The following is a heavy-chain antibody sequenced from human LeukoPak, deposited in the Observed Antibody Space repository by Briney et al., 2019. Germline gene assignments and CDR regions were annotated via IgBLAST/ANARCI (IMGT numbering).Heavy chain of an antibody. CDR3: VKDLVTTVVTSGNY. V-gene: IGHV3-64D*09. J-gene: IGHJ4*02. Sequence: GGSLRLSCSASGFTFSSYAMHWVRQAPGKGLEYVSAISSNGGSTYYADSVKGRFTISRDNSKNTLHLQMSSLRAEDTAVYYCVKDLVTTVVTSGNYWGQGTLVTVSS. CDR1: GFTFSSYA. CDR2: ISSNGGST. D-gene: IGHD4-23*01.